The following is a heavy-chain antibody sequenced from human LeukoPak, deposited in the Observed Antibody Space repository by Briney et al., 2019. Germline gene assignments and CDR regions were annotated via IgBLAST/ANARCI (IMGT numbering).Heavy chain of an antibody. CDR1: GGSVSSGSYY. V-gene: IGHV4-61*01. D-gene: IGHD2-15*01. CDR3: ARDVVDGDAFDI. CDR2: ICYSGST. Sequence: SETLSLTCTVSGGSVSSGSYYWSWIRQPPGKGLEWIGYICYSGSTNYNPSLKSRVTISVDTSKNQFSLKLSSVTAADTAVYYCARDVVDGDAFDIWGQGTMVTVSS. J-gene: IGHJ3*02.